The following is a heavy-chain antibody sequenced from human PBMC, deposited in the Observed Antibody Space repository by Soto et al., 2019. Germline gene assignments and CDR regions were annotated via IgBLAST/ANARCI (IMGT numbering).Heavy chain of an antibody. V-gene: IGHV3-11*01. CDR1: GFIFSDYY. D-gene: IGHD4-17*01. CDR2: ISGNGRII. CDR3: ARDVDADSRTDFDY. Sequence: QVQLVESGGGLVKPGGSLRLSCATSGFIFSDYYMHWIRQAPGKGLEWISYISGNGRIIQYADSAKGRFTISRDNAQNSLYLQTNSLRAEDTALYFCARDVDADSRTDFDYWGQGTLVTVSS. J-gene: IGHJ4*02.